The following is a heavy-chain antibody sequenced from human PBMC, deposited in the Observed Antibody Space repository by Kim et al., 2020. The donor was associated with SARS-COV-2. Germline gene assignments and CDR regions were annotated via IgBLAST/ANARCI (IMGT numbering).Heavy chain of an antibody. D-gene: IGHD2-15*01. CDR1: GFTFSDYY. CDR3: ARAGYCSGGSGYAGYYYYGMVI. V-gene: IGHV3-11*05. CDR2: ISSSSSYT. Sequence: GGSLRLSCAASGFTFSDYYMSWIRQAPGKGLEWVSYISSSSSYTNYADSVKGRFTISRDNAKNSLYLQMNSLRAEDTAVYYCARAGYCSGGSGYAGYYYYGMVICGDETTVTVSS. J-gene: IGHJ6*04.